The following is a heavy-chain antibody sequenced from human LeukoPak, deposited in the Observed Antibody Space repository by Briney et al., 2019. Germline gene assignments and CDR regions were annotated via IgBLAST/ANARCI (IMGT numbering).Heavy chain of an antibody. D-gene: IGHD2-15*01. CDR1: GGPIDSYY. CDR3: AREPRSPGGRGRPFDF. V-gene: IGHV4-59*01. Sequence: SETLSLTCTVSGGPIDSYYWAWIRQPPGKGLEWIGYIYYSGTTNYNPSLKSRVTISVDTSKNQFSLRLSSVTAADTAVYYCAREPRSPGGRGRPFDFWGQGTLVTVSS. J-gene: IGHJ4*02. CDR2: IYYSGTT.